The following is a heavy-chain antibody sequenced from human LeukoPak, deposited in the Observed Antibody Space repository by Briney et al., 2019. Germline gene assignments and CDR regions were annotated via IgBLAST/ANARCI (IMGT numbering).Heavy chain of an antibody. CDR2: IIPILGIA. J-gene: IGHJ1*01. CDR1: GGTFSSYA. V-gene: IGHV1-69*04. CDR3: ARVGHTAAGERHAEYFQH. D-gene: IGHD6-13*01. Sequence: SVKVSCKASGGTFSSYAISWVRQAPGQGLVWMGRIIPILGIANYAQKFQGRVTITADKSTSTAYMELSSLRSEDTAVYYCARVGHTAAGERHAEYFQHWGQGTLVTVSS.